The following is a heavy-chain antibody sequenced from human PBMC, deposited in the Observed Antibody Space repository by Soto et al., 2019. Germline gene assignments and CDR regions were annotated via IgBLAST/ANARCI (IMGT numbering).Heavy chain of an antibody. Sequence: GASMKVSCKASGYTFTRYYMHWVRQAPGQGLEWMGWINPNSGGTNYAQKFQGWVTMTRDTSISTAYMELSRLRSDDTAVYYCARGGYCSGGSCYFLYDYWGQGTLVTVSS. CDR3: ARGGYCSGGSCYFLYDY. D-gene: IGHD2-15*01. CDR1: GYTFTRYY. V-gene: IGHV1-2*04. J-gene: IGHJ4*02. CDR2: INPNSGGT.